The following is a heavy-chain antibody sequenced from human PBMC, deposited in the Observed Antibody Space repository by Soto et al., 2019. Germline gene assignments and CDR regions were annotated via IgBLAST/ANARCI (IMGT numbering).Heavy chain of an antibody. Sequence: RASVKVSCKASGYTFTSYYMHWVRQAPGQGLEWMGIINPSGGSTSYAQKFQGRATMTRDTSTSTVYMELSSLRSEDTVVYYCARDTALWFGELFYYYGMDVWGQGTTVTVSS. CDR1: GYTFTSYY. CDR3: ARDTALWFGELFYYYGMDV. J-gene: IGHJ6*02. CDR2: INPSGGST. V-gene: IGHV1-46*01. D-gene: IGHD3-10*01.